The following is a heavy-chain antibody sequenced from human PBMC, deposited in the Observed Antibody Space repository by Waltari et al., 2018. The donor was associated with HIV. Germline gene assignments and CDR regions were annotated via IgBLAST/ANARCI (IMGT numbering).Heavy chain of an antibody. CDR1: GGSISSYY. D-gene: IGHD1-26*01. J-gene: IGHJ4*02. V-gene: IGHV4-59*01. Sequence: QVQLQESGPGLVKPSETLSLTCTVSGGSISSYYWSWIRQPPGKGLEWIGYIYYSGSTNYNPSLKSRVTISVDTSKNQFSLKLSPVTAADTAVYYCARERVGAQYYFDYWGQGTLVTVSS. CDR3: ARERVGAQYYFDY. CDR2: IYYSGST.